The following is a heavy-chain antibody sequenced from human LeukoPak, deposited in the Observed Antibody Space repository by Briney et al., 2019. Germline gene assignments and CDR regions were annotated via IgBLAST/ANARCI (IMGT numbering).Heavy chain of an antibody. Sequence: SVKVSCKASGGTFSSYAISWVRQAPGQGLEWMGGIIPIFGTANYAQKFQGRVTITTDESTSTAYMELSSLRSEDTAVYYCARSNNLKQYYYYYYMDVWGRGTTVTVSS. CDR3: ARSNNLKQYYYYYYMDV. V-gene: IGHV1-69*05. D-gene: IGHD1-14*01. J-gene: IGHJ6*03. CDR2: IIPIFGTA. CDR1: GGTFSSYA.